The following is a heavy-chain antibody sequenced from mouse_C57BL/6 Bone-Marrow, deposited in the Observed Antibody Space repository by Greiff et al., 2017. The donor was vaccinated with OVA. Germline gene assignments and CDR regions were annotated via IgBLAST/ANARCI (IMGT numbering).Heavy chain of an antibody. V-gene: IGHV1-26*01. Sequence: VQLQQSGPELVKPGASVKISCKASGYTFTDYYMNWVKQSHGKSLEWIGDINPNNGGTSYNQKFKGKATLTVDKSYSTAYMELRSLTSEDSAFYYCAREDYGVDDWGQGTTLTVSS. D-gene: IGHD2-4*01. J-gene: IGHJ2*01. CDR2: INPNNGGT. CDR1: GYTFTDYY. CDR3: AREDYGVDD.